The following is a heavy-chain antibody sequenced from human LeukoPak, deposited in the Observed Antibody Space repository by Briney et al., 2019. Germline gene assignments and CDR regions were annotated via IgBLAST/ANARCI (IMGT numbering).Heavy chain of an antibody. V-gene: IGHV3-30-3*01. D-gene: IGHD3-3*01. Sequence: SLSLCCAASGFTFSSYAMHWVRQAPGKGLEWVAVISYDGSNKYYADSVKGQFTFSRANSKNTLYLQMNRVPAEDTAVYFCAPAPTYYDFWSGYYDYWGQGTLVTVSS. CDR2: ISYDGSNK. CDR3: APAPTYYDFWSGYYDY. CDR1: GFTFSSYA. J-gene: IGHJ4*02.